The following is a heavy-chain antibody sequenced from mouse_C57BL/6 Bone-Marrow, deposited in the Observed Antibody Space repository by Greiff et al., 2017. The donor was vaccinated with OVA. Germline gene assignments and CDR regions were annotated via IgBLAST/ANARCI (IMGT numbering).Heavy chain of an antibody. CDR3: ARREYDYGFDY. J-gene: IGHJ2*01. Sequence: VQLVESGAELVRPGTSVKMSCKASGYTFTNYWIGWAKQRPGHGLEWIGDIYPGGGYTNYNEKFKGKATLTADKSSSTAYMQFSSLTSEDSAIYYCARREYDYGFDYWGQGTTLTVSS. CDR1: GYTFTNYW. D-gene: IGHD2-4*01. CDR2: IYPGGGYT. V-gene: IGHV1-63*01.